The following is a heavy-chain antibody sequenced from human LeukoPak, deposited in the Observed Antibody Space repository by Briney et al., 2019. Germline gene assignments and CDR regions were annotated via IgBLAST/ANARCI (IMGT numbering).Heavy chain of an antibody. D-gene: IGHD3-22*01. CDR2: ISGSGGST. CDR3: AKGGGPYYYDSSGYYIDAFDI. J-gene: IGHJ3*02. CDR1: GFTFSSYA. Sequence: GGSLRLSCAASGFTFSSYAVSWVRQAPGKGLEWVSAISGSGGSTYYADSVKGRFTISRDNSKNTLYLQMNSLRAEDTAVYYCAKGGGPYYYDSSGYYIDAFDIWGQGTMVTVSS. V-gene: IGHV3-23*01.